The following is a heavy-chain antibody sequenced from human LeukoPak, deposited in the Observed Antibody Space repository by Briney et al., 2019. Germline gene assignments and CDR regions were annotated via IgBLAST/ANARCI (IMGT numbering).Heavy chain of an antibody. CDR1: GGSISSYY. CDR2: IYYSGST. CDR3: ARVLWNGDYPRFDY. J-gene: IGHJ4*02. D-gene: IGHD4-17*01. V-gene: IGHV4-59*08. Sequence: SETLSLTCTVSGGSISSYYWSWIRQPPGKGLEWIGYIYYSGSTNYNPSLKSRVTMSVDTSKNQFSLKLSSVTAADTAVYYCARVLWNGDYPRFDYWGQGTLVTVSS.